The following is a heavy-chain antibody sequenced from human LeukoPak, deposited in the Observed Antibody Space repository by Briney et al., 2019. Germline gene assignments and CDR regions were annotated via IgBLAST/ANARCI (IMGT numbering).Heavy chain of an antibody. Sequence: SETLSLTCNVFGGSIRSSNYYWGWIRQPPGKGLEWIGSIYYSGSTYYNPSLKSRVTISVDTSNNQFSLKVRSATATDTAVYYCARPFYYDSSGPPSWGQGTLVTVSS. CDR1: GGSIRSSNYY. V-gene: IGHV4-39*01. CDR3: ARPFYYDSSGPPS. J-gene: IGHJ5*02. CDR2: IYYSGST. D-gene: IGHD3-22*01.